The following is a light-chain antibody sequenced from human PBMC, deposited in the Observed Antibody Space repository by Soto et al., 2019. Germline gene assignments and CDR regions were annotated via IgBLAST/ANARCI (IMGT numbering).Light chain of an antibody. J-gene: IGKJ1*01. CDR2: DAS. CDR3: QLYTSYLGM. CDR1: QTIGSW. V-gene: IGKV1-5*01. Sequence: DFPINQSPATVSASVGDRVTVHCRAGQTIGSWLAWYQQKPGRAPKLLIFDASSLESGVPSRFSGNGSGTEFTLTISGLQPDDFTSYYCQLYTSYLGMLDHGTKVDI.